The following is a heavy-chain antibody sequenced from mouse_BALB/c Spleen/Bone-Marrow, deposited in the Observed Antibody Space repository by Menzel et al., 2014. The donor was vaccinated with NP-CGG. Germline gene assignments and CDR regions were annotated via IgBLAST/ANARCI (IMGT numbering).Heavy chain of an antibody. CDR2: IRNYSGNT. D-gene: IGHD2-4*01. CDR3: ARGICYDSTWFAY. CDR1: GYTFTDYD. J-gene: IGHJ3*01. Sequence: QVQLKESGPELVRPGVSVKISCKGSGYTFTDYDMHWVKQSHAKSLEWIGVIRNYSGNTNYNQKFKGKATMTVDKSSSTAYIELDRLTAEDSAIYYCARGICYDSTWFAYWGQGTLVTVSA. V-gene: IGHV1-67*01.